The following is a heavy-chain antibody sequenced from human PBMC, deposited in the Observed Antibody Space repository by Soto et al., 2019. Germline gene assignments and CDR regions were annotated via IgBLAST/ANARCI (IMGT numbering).Heavy chain of an antibody. CDR3: AKGKFEGGFDY. J-gene: IGHJ4*02. CDR1: GFTFKNYW. Sequence: EMQLTESGGDLVQPGGSLRLSCGASGFTFKNYWMHWVRQAPGKGLVWLSRINSDGDIITYADSVKGRFTISRDNAKNTLFLHMDSLRAEDTAVYYCAKGKFEGGFDYWGQGTLVTVSS. CDR2: INSDGDII. V-gene: IGHV3-74*03. D-gene: IGHD2-15*01.